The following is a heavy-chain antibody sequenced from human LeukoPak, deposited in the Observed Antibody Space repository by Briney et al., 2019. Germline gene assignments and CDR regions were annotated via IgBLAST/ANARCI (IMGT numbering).Heavy chain of an antibody. D-gene: IGHD6-6*01. J-gene: IGHJ4*02. V-gene: IGHV4-61*08. CDR2: IYYSGST. CDR3: ARSRTGSSVAFDY. CDR1: GHSISSGDYY. Sequence: SQTLSLTCTVSGHSISSGDYYWRWIRQPPGKGLEWIGYIYYSGSTNYNPSLKSRVTISVDTSKNQFSLKLSSVTDADTAVYYCARSRTGSSVAFDYWGQGTLVTVSS.